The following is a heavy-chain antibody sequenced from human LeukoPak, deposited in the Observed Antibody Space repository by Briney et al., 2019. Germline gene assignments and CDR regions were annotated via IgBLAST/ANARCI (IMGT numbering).Heavy chain of an antibody. J-gene: IGHJ4*02. CDR2: IYPRDGST. Sequence: SVKVSCKASGYSFTSNYIHWVRQAPGQGLEWMGMIYPRDGSTSYAQRSQDRVTVTRDTSTSTVHMELSGLRSEDTAVYYCARDQEGFDYWGQGTQVTVSS. CDR3: ARDQEGFDY. CDR1: GYSFTSNY. V-gene: IGHV1-46*01.